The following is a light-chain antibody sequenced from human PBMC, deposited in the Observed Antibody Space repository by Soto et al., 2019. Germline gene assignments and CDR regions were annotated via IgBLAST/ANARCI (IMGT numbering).Light chain of an antibody. Sequence: QSALTQPPSVSGSPGQSVTISCTGASGDVGTYNRVSWYQQPPGTAPKVIIYEVSYRPSGVPDRFSGSKSGNTASLTISGLQAEDEADYYCSSFTSSNAWVFGGGTKLNVL. J-gene: IGLJ3*02. CDR3: SSFTSSNAWV. V-gene: IGLV2-18*02. CDR2: EVS. CDR1: SGDVGTYNR.